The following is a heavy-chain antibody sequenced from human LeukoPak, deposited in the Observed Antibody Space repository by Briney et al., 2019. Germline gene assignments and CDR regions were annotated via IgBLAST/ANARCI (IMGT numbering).Heavy chain of an antibody. CDR3: ARDLVDFGKRFTD. CDR2: ISGSGGST. CDR1: AFSFSDYN. D-gene: IGHD3-3*01. J-gene: IGHJ4*02. V-gene: IGHV3-21*04. Sequence: GGSLRLSCAASAFSFSDYNMNWVRQAPGKGLEWVSFISGSGGSTYYADSVKGRFTISRDNAKNSLYLQMNSLRAEDTALYYCARDLVDFGKRFTDWGQGTLVTVSS.